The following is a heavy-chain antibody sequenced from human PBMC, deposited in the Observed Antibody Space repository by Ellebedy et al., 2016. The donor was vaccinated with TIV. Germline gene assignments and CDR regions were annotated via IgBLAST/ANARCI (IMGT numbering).Heavy chain of an antibody. CDR1: GFTFSSYA. J-gene: IGHJ6*02. Sequence: GGSLRLXXAASGFTFSSYAMSWVRQAPGKGLEWVSAISGSGGSTYYADSVKGRFTISRDNSKNTLYLQMNSLRAEDTAVYYCAKRVVGATSYYYYYGMDVWGQGTTVTVSS. D-gene: IGHD1-26*01. V-gene: IGHV3-23*01. CDR3: AKRVVGATSYYYYYGMDV. CDR2: ISGSGGST.